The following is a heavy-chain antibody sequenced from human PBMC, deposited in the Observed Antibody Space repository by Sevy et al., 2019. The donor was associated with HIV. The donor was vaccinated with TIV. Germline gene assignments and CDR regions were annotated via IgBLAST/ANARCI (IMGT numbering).Heavy chain of an antibody. CDR1: GFTFSSYW. CDR2: IKPDGSGT. Sequence: GGSLRLSCAASGFTFSSYWMSWVRQAPGKGLEWVANIKPDGSGTYYVDSVKGRFTISRDNAKNSFFLQMNTLRADDTAVYYCARSGGITDYGMHVWGPGTTVTVSS. D-gene: IGHD1-26*01. V-gene: IGHV3-7*03. J-gene: IGHJ6*02. CDR3: ARSGGITDYGMHV.